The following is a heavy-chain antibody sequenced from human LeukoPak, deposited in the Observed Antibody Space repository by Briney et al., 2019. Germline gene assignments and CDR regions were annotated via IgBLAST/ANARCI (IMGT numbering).Heavy chain of an antibody. CDR3: ARVAVGATGYFDY. D-gene: IGHD1-26*01. V-gene: IGHV1-69*04. Sequence: ASVKVSCKASGGTFSSYAISWVRQAPGQGLEWMGRIIPILGIANYAQKFQGRVTITADKSTSTAYMELSSLRSEDTAVYYCARVAVGATGYFDYWGQGTLVTVSS. CDR2: IIPILGIA. CDR1: GGTFSSYA. J-gene: IGHJ4*02.